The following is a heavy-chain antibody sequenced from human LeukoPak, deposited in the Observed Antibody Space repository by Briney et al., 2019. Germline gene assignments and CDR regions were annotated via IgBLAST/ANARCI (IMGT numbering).Heavy chain of an antibody. CDR2: IKEDGNEK. CDR3: VRGKAGD. D-gene: IGHD3-10*01. Sequence: GGCLRLSCAASGFTFRSHWMSWVRRAPGKGLEWVANIKEDGNEKHYVDSVTGRFTISRVNAKNSLYLQMNSLRVEDTAVYYCVRGKAGDWGQGTLVTVSS. J-gene: IGHJ4*02. CDR1: GFTFRSHW. V-gene: IGHV3-7*03.